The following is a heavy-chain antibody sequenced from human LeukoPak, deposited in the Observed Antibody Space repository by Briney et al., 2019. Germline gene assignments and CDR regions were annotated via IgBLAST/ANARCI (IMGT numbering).Heavy chain of an antibody. J-gene: IGHJ4*02. CDR1: GFTFSSYA. CDR2: ISGSGGST. Sequence: GRSLRLSCAASGFTFSSYAMSWVRQAPGKGLEWVSAISGSGGSTYYADSVKGRFTISRDNSKNTLYLQMNSPRAEDTAVYYCAKDRAGYSSSWYEDYWGQGTLVTVSS. D-gene: IGHD6-13*01. V-gene: IGHV3-23*01. CDR3: AKDRAGYSSSWYEDY.